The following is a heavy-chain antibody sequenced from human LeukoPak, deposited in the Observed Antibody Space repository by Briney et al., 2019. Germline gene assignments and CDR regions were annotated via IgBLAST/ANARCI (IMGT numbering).Heavy chain of an antibody. CDR2: IYYSGST. J-gene: IGHJ6*02. Sequence: SETLFLTCTVSGGSISSYYWSWIRQPPGKGLEWIGYIYYSGSTNYNPSLRSRVTISVDTSKNQFSLDLRSVTAADTAVYYCARGPHYHDSSGYSPSYSYAMDVWGQGTTVTVSS. V-gene: IGHV4-59*01. D-gene: IGHD3-22*01. CDR3: ARGPHYHDSSGYSPSYSYAMDV. CDR1: GGSISSYY.